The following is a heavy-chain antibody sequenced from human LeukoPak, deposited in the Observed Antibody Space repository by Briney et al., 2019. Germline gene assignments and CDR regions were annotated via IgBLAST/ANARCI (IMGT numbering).Heavy chain of an antibody. CDR3: ARAKSGSSSPLAY. J-gene: IGHJ4*02. CDR2: IYYSGST. D-gene: IGHD6-6*01. CDR1: GGSISGYY. V-gene: IGHV4-59*08. Sequence: SETLSLTCTVSGGSISGYYWSWIRQSPGKGLEWIGYIYYSGSTNYNPSLKSRVTISVDTSKNQFSLKLNSVTAADTAVYYCARAKSGSSSPLAYWGQGTLVTVSS.